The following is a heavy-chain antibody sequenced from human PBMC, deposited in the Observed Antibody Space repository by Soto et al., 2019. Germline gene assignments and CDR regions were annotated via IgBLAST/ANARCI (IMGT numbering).Heavy chain of an antibody. CDR2: INAGNGNT. J-gene: IGHJ5*02. Sequence: GASVKVSCKASGYTFTSYAMHWVRQAPGQRLEWMGWINAGNGNTKYSQKFQGRVTITRDTSASTAYMELSSLRSEDTAVYYCAFSYYDFWSDRNWFDPWGQGTLVTVSA. V-gene: IGHV1-3*01. D-gene: IGHD3-3*01. CDR3: AFSYYDFWSDRNWFDP. CDR1: GYTFTSYA.